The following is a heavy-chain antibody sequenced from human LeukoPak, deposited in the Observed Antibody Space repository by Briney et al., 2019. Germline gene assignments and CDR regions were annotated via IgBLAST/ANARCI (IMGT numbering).Heavy chain of an antibody. J-gene: IGHJ4*02. D-gene: IGHD4-23*01. CDR1: GFTFSSYA. CDR2: ISYDGSNK. V-gene: IGHV3-30*18. CDR3: AKDPSRPRTTVVTLPPGY. Sequence: GGSLRLSCAASGFTFSSYAMSWVRQAPGKGLEWVAVISYDGSNKYYADSVKGRFTISRDNSKNTLYLQMNSLRAEDTAVYYCAKDPSRPRTTVVTLPPGYWGQGTLVTVSS.